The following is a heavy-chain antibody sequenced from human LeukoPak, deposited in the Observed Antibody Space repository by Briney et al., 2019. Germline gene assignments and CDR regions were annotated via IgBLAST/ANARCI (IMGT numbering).Heavy chain of an antibody. D-gene: IGHD2-2*01. CDR1: GGSISTISYY. CDR2: IYYSGST. J-gene: IGHJ5*02. Sequence: SETLSLTCTVSGGSISTISYYWGWIRQPPGKGLEWIGSIYYSGSTYYNPSLKSRVTISVDTSKNQFSLKLSSVTAADTAVYYCARSRAGIVVVPAVNWFDPWGQGTLVTVSS. V-gene: IGHV4-39*07. CDR3: ARSRAGIVVVPAVNWFDP.